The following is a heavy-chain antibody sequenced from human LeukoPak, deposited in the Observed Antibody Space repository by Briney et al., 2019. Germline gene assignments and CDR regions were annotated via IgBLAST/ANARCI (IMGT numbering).Heavy chain of an antibody. CDR2: ISGSGGST. J-gene: IGHJ4*02. V-gene: IGHV3-23*01. D-gene: IGHD2-2*01. CDR1: GFTFSSYA. Sequence: PGGSLRLSCAASGFTFSSYAMSWVRQAPGKGLEWVSAISGSGGSTYYADSVKGRFTISRDNSKNTLYLQMNSLRAEDTAVYYCAKPGFSYCSSTSCQHFDYWGQGTLVTVSS. CDR3: AKPGFSYCSSTSCQHFDY.